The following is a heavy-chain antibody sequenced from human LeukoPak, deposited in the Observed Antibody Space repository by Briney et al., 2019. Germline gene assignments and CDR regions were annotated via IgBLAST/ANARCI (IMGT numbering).Heavy chain of an antibody. CDR1: GFTFSSYW. D-gene: IGHD6-13*01. Sequence: GGSLRLSCAASGFTFSSYWMSWVRQAPGKGLEWVANIKQGGSEKYYVDSVKGRFTISRDNAKNSLYLQMNSLRAEDTAVYYCARDISSWYRGNWFDPWGQGTLVTVSS. J-gene: IGHJ5*02. CDR3: ARDISSWYRGNWFDP. CDR2: IKQGGSEK. V-gene: IGHV3-7*01.